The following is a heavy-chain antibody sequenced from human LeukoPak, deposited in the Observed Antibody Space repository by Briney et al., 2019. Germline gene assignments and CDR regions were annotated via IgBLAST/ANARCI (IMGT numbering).Heavy chain of an antibody. D-gene: IGHD2-8*01. CDR1: GYTFSNHD. V-gene: IGHV1-8*01. CDR3: ARVGEYAATTEYFDY. Sequence: ASVKVSCKASGYTFSNHDINWVRQATGQGLEWMGWMNPNSGNAGSAEKFQGRVTMTRNTSITTAYMELSSLSSEDSAVYYCARVGEYAATTEYFDYWGQGTLVTVSS. J-gene: IGHJ4*02. CDR2: MNPNSGNA.